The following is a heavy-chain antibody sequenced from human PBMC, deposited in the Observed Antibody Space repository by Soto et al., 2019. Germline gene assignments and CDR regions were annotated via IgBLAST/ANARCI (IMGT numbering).Heavy chain of an antibody. CDR1: GFTFSSYG. Sequence: QVQLVESGGGVVQPGRSLRLSCAASGFTFSSYGMHWVRQAPGKGLEWVAVIWYDGSNKYYADSVKGRFTISRDNSKNTLYLQMNSLRAEDTAVYYCAIGGSLRPPNWFDPWGQGTLVTVSS. CDR3: AIGGSLRPPNWFDP. J-gene: IGHJ5*02. CDR2: IWYDGSNK. D-gene: IGHD2-15*01. V-gene: IGHV3-33*01.